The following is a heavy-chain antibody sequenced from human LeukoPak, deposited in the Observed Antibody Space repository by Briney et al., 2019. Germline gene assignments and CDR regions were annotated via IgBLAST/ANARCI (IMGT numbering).Heavy chain of an antibody. CDR3: AREGVIVVVVAASPAWFDP. V-gene: IGHV6-1*01. J-gene: IGHJ5*02. Sequence: SQTLSLTCAISGDSVSSNSAAWNWLRQSPSRGLEWLGRTYYRSKWYNDYAVSVKSRITINPDTSKNQFSLQLNSVTPEDTAVYYCAREGVIVVVVAASPAWFDPWGQGTLVTVSS. CDR2: TYYRSKWYN. CDR1: GDSVSSNSAA. D-gene: IGHD2-15*01.